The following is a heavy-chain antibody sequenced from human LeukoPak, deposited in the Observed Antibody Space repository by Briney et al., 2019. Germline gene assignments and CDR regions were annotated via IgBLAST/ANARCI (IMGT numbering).Heavy chain of an antibody. J-gene: IGHJ6*03. D-gene: IGHD3-22*01. CDR3: ARESSSEVDYYYYMDV. V-gene: IGHV3-11*01. Sequence: GGSLRLSCAASGFTFSDYYMSWIRQAPGKGLEWVSYISSSGSTIYYADSVKGRFTISRDNAKNSLYLQMNSLRAEDTAVYYCARESSSEVDYYYYMDVWGKGTTVTISS. CDR1: GFTFSDYY. CDR2: ISSSGSTI.